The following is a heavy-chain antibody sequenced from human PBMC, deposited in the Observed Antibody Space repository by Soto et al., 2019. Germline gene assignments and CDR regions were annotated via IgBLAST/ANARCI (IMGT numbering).Heavy chain of an antibody. Sequence: PVGSLRLSCAASGFTFSSYSMNWVRQAPGKGLEWVSSISSSSSYIYYADSVKGRFTISRDNAKNSLYLQMNSLRAEDTAVYYCAREQDYYDSYYFDYWGQGTLVTVSS. V-gene: IGHV3-21*01. J-gene: IGHJ4*02. CDR1: GFTFSSYS. D-gene: IGHD3-22*01. CDR3: AREQDYYDSYYFDY. CDR2: ISSSSSYI.